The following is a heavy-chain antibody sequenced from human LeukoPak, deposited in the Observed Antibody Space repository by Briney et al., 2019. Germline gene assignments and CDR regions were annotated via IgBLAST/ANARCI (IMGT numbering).Heavy chain of an antibody. D-gene: IGHD2-2*01. Sequence: GGSLRLSCAASGFTFSNYSMNGVRQAPGKGLEWVSSISSSSSYIYYTDSVKGRFTISRDNAKNSLYLQMNSLRAEDTAVYYCARDLCSSTSCYDYYYYGMDVWGQGTTVTVSS. CDR2: ISSSSSYI. V-gene: IGHV3-21*01. J-gene: IGHJ6*02. CDR3: ARDLCSSTSCYDYYYYGMDV. CDR1: GFTFSNYS.